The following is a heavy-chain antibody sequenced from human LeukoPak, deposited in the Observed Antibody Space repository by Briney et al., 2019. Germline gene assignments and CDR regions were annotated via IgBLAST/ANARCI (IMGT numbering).Heavy chain of an antibody. D-gene: IGHD3-16*01. Sequence: GGSLRLSCAASGFTFSSYEMNWVRQAPGKGLEWVSYISSSGSTIYYADSVKGRFTISRDNAKNSLYLQMNSLRAEDTAVYYCARAIYDSVWRGYGYNAFDIWGQGTMVTVSS. CDR3: ARAIYDSVWRGYGYNAFDI. J-gene: IGHJ3*02. CDR1: GFTFSSYE. V-gene: IGHV3-48*03. CDR2: ISSSGSTI.